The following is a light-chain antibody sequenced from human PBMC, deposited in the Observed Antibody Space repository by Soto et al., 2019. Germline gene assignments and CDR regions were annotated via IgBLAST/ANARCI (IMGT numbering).Light chain of an antibody. V-gene: IGLV2-14*01. CDR2: EVT. Sequence: QSALTQPASVSGSPGQSITISCTGTSSDVGRYNFVSWYQHHPDKAPKLLIYEVTDRPPGTSNRFSGSKSGNTASLTISRLQADVEADYYCGSYTVSSTWVVGGGTNRTVL. CDR1: SSDVGRYNF. J-gene: IGLJ3*02. CDR3: GSYTVSSTWV.